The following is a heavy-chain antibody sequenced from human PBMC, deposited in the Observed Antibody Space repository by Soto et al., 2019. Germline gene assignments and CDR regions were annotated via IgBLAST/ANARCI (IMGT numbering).Heavy chain of an antibody. CDR2: IYSGGST. CDR3: ARELDGMDV. D-gene: IGHD3-3*02. Sequence: GGSLRLSCAASGFTVITNYMNWVRQAPGKGLEWVSVIYSGGSTYYADSVKGRFTIFRDIPRNTLYLQMNSLRADDTAVYYCARELDGMDVWGQGTTVTVSS. V-gene: IGHV3-53*01. CDR1: GFTVITNY. J-gene: IGHJ6*02.